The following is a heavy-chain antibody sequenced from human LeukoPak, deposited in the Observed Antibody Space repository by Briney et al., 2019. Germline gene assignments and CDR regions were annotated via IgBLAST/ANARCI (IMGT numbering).Heavy chain of an antibody. CDR1: GGSISSYY. D-gene: IGHD2-2*01. CDR3: ARPNPYCSSTSCSFDY. V-gene: IGHV4-59*05. CDR2: IYYGGST. J-gene: IGHJ4*02. Sequence: SETLSLACTVSGGSISSYYWSWIRQPPVKGLEWIGSIYYGGSTYYNPSLKSRVTISVDTSKNQFSLKLSSVTAADTAVYYCARPNPYCSSTSCSFDYWGQGTLVTVSS.